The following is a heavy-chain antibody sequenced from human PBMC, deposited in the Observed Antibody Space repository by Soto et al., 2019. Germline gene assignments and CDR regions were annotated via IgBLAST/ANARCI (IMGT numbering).Heavy chain of an antibody. CDR2: IIPIFGTS. CDR3: GTLDSSHYFDY. V-gene: IGHV1-69*06. Sequence: SAVKVSCNASGCTFSSYAISSVRQSPGQGLEWMGGIIPIFGTSNYAQKFQGRVTISADKSISTAYLQWDSLKASDSAMHYCGTLDSSHYFDYWGKGTLVTVS. CDR1: GCTFSSYA. J-gene: IGHJ4*02. D-gene: IGHD3-22*01.